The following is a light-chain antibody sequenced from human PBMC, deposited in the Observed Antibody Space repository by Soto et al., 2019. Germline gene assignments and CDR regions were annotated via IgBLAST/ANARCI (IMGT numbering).Light chain of an antibody. J-gene: IGKJ4*01. CDR1: QGIYNY. CDR3: QKYNSAPLT. CDR2: AAS. Sequence: DIPMTQSPSSLSASVGDRVTLTCRASQGIYNYLAWYQQKPGEVPKLLISAASTLQSGVPSRFSGSGSGTDFTLTINSLQPEDVATYYCQKYNSAPLTFGGGTKVEIK. V-gene: IGKV1-27*01.